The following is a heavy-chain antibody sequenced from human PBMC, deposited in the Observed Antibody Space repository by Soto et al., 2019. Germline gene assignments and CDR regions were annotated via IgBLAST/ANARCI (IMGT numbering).Heavy chain of an antibody. V-gene: IGHV3-11*01. Sequence: PGESLRLSCAASGFTFSDYYMSWIRQAPGKGLEWVSYISSSGSTIYYADSVKGRFTISRDNAKNSLYLQMNSLRAEDTAVYYCARESTYYYDSSGYPLDYWGQGTLVTVSS. J-gene: IGHJ4*02. CDR3: ARESTYYYDSSGYPLDY. CDR2: ISSSGSTI. CDR1: GFTFSDYY. D-gene: IGHD3-22*01.